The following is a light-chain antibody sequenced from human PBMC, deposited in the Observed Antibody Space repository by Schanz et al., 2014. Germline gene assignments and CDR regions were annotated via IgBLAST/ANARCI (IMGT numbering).Light chain of an antibody. CDR3: CSYVSSSAVL. J-gene: IGLJ2*01. Sequence: QSALTQPASVSGSPGQSITISCTGSSSDVGAYNYVSWYQQHPGNAPKLLIFEVSKRPSGVSNRFSGSKSANTASLTISGLQAEDEADYYCCSYVSSSAVLFGGGTKLTVL. CDR2: EVS. V-gene: IGLV2-23*02. CDR1: SSDVGAYNY.